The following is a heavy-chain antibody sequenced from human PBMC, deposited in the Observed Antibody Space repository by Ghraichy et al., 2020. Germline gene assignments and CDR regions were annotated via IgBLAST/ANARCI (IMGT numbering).Heavy chain of an antibody. D-gene: IGHD5-18*01. CDR3: ARNPPRGDGYLAYYYGMDV. V-gene: IGHV3-33*01. J-gene: IGHJ6*02. CDR1: GFTFSTYG. CDR2: IWYDGTNK. Sequence: GGSLRLSCAASGFTFSTYGMHWVRQAPGKGLEWVAVIWYDGTNKNYGDSVKGRFTISRDNSKNTLYLQMNSLRAEDTAVYYCARNPPRGDGYLAYYYGMDVWGQGTTVTVSS.